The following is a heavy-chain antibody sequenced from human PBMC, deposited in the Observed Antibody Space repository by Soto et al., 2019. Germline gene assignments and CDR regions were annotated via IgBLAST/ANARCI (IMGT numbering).Heavy chain of an antibody. D-gene: IGHD1-26*01. V-gene: IGHV4-39*01. Sequence: QLQLQESGPGLVKPSETLSLTCTVSGGSTSSSSYQWVWIRQPPGKGLEWIGNVYYNGNTYYNPSLKSRLTISVETSNNQFSLKVKSVTAADTAVYYCARLSGSYNDRYFDYWGQGTLVTVSS. CDR1: GGSTSSSSYQ. CDR2: VYYNGNT. CDR3: ARLSGSYNDRYFDY. J-gene: IGHJ4*02.